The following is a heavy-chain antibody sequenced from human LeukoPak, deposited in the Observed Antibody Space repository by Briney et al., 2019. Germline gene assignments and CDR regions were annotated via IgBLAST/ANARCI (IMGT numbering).Heavy chain of an antibody. CDR1: GYTFTGYY. D-gene: IGHD3-22*01. Sequence: ASVKVSCTASGYTFTGYYMHWVRQAPGQGLEWMGWINANSGGTNYSQKFQGRVTMTRDTSISTAYMELSRLRSDDTAVYYCARDMDSSDQGVDPWGQGTLVTVSS. V-gene: IGHV1-2*02. CDR2: INANSGGT. CDR3: ARDMDSSDQGVDP. J-gene: IGHJ5*02.